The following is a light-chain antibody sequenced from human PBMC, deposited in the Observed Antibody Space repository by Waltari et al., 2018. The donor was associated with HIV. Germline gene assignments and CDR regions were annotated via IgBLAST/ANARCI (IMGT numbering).Light chain of an antibody. Sequence: QSVLTQPPSVSAAPGQKLTISCSGSSSNIGNNYVTWYQQFPGTAPKLLIYDNNKRPSGIPDRFSGSKSGTSATLGITGLQTGDEADYYCGTWDSSLSAGVFGGGTKLTVL. CDR2: DNN. CDR3: GTWDSSLSAGV. CDR1: SSNIGNNY. J-gene: IGLJ3*02. V-gene: IGLV1-51*01.